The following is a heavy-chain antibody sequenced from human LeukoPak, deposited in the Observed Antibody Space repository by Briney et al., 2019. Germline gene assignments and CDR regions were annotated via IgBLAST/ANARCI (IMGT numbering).Heavy chain of an antibody. Sequence: SETLSLTCTVSGGSVNSGSYYGSWIRQPPGKGLEWIGYIYYSGSSNYNPSLKSRVTISVDTSKNQFSLKLSSVTAADTAMYYCARDFYYDNYFDYWGQGILVTVSS. CDR1: GGSVNSGSYY. CDR2: IYYSGSS. V-gene: IGHV4-61*01. CDR3: ARDFYYDNYFDY. J-gene: IGHJ4*02. D-gene: IGHD3-22*01.